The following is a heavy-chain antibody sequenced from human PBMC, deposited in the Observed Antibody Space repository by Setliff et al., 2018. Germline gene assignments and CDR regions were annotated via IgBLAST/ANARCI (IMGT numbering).Heavy chain of an antibody. D-gene: IGHD2-15*01. CDR2: IRGSGIAI. CDR3: TRALAEGSPAY. J-gene: IGHJ4*02. Sequence: PGGSLRLSCAASGFTFSDYGMNWVRQAPGKGLEWLSYIRGSGIAIYYADSVKGRFTISRANAGNSLSLQMHSLRAEDSGVYYCTRALAEGSPAYWGQGTLVTVSS. V-gene: IGHV3-48*01. CDR1: GFTFSDYG.